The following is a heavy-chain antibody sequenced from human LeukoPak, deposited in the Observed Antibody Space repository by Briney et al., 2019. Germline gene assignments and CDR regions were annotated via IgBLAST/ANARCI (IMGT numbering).Heavy chain of an antibody. CDR1: GGSISSSSYY. CDR2: IYYSGST. V-gene: IGHV4-39*01. D-gene: IGHD4-17*01. CDR3: AYGRTLFDY. Sequence: KSSETLPLTCTVSGGSISSSSYYWGWIRQPPGKGLEWIGSIYYSGSTYYNPSLKSRVTISVDTSKNQFSLKLSSVTAADTAVYYCAYGRTLFDYWGQGTLVTVSS. J-gene: IGHJ4*02.